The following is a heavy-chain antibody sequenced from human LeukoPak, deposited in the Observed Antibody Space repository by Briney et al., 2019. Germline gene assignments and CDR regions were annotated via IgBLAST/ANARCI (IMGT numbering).Heavy chain of an antibody. J-gene: IGHJ4*02. CDR2: ICWNSGTI. Sequence: PGRSLRLSCAASGFTFDDYAMHWVRPAPGRGLERVSGICWNSGTIGHADSVKSRFTISRDNAKNSLYLQMNSLKTEDTALYYCAKGDTFSMVRGVIAYWGQGTLVTVSS. D-gene: IGHD3-10*01. CDR3: AKGDTFSMVRGVIAY. V-gene: IGHV3-9*01. CDR1: GFTFDDYA.